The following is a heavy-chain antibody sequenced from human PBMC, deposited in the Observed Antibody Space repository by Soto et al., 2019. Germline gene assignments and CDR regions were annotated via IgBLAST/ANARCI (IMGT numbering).Heavy chain of an antibody. V-gene: IGHV4-39*01. D-gene: IGHD5-18*01. J-gene: IGHJ4*02. CDR3: ARRHGLDIDAYYWGQGILVTVSSGKGFLASDTAMYYCARTSPIQLWSNFDY. Sequence: PSETLSLTCTVSGGSISSSTYYWGWMRQPPGKGLEWIASFFIGGNTYYNPSLKSRVTISVDTSKTHFSLKLSSVTAADTAVYFCARRHGLDIDAYYWGQGILVTVSSGKGFLASDTAMYYCARTSPIQLWSNFDYWGQGTLVTVSS. CDR2: FFIGGNT. CDR1: GGSISSSTYY.